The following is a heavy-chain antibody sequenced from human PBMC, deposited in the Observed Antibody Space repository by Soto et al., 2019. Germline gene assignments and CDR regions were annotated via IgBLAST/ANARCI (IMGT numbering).Heavy chain of an antibody. J-gene: IGHJ5*01. D-gene: IGHD6-19*01. V-gene: IGHV3-30-3*01. Sequence: GGSLRLSCAASGFTFSSYAMHWVRQAPGKGLERVAVISYDGSNKYYADSVKGRFTISRDNSKNTLYLQMNSLRAEDTAVYYCARDRSSSGWFDYWGQGTLVTVSS. CDR3: ARDRSSSGWFDY. CDR2: ISYDGSNK. CDR1: GFTFSSYA.